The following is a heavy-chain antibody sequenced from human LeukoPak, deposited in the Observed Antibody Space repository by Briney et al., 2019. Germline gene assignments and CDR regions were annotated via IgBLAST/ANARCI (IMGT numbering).Heavy chain of an antibody. V-gene: IGHV3-66*02. CDR3: AVEMATIGGFDY. CDR2: IYDDNT. Sequence: GGSLRLSCAASGFTVSAYAMAWVRQAPGKGLEWVSTIYDDNTYYADSVKGRFAISTDNSKNTLYLQMNSLRAEDTAVYYCAVEMATIGGFDYWGQGTLVTVSS. CDR1: GFTVSAYA. D-gene: IGHD5-24*01. J-gene: IGHJ4*02.